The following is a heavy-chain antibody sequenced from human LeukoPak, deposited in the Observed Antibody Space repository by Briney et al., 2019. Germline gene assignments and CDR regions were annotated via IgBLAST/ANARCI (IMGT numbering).Heavy chain of an antibody. CDR3: AREYRGSPDILDC. CDR2: IYYSGST. D-gene: IGHD1-26*01. Sequence: SETLSLTLPVSGGSISRYFFYWVGIRPPPGKGLEWIGSIYYSGSTYYNPSLKSRVTISVDTSKNQLSLKLRSVTAADTAVYICAREYRGSPDILDCWVQGTLVTVSS. CDR1: GGSISRYFFY. V-gene: IGHV4-39*02. J-gene: IGHJ4*02.